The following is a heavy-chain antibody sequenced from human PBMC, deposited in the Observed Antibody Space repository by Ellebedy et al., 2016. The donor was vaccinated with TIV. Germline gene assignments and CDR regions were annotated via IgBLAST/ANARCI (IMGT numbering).Heavy chain of an antibody. CDR2: IWYDGSNK. Sequence: GESLKISCAASGFTFSSYGMHWVRQAPGKGLEWVAVIWYDGSNKYYADSVKGRFTIARDNSKNTLYLQMKSLRAEDTAVYYCAVIAAAGTKAFDIWGQGTMVTVSS. CDR3: AVIAAAGTKAFDI. CDR1: GFTFSSYG. D-gene: IGHD6-13*01. J-gene: IGHJ3*02. V-gene: IGHV3-33*01.